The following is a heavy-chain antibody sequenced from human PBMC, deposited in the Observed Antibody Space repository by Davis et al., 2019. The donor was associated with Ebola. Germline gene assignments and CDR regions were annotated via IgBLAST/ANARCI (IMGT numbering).Heavy chain of an antibody. Sequence: ASVKVSCKASGYTFTGYYMHWVRQAPGQGLEWMGWINPNSGGTNYAQKFQGRVTMTRDTSISTAYMELSSLRSEDTAVYYCAREGKYDSSGYEAGTDYYYYMDVWGKGTTVTVSS. CDR2: INPNSGGT. CDR1: GYTFTGYY. D-gene: IGHD3-22*01. CDR3: AREGKYDSSGYEAGTDYYYYMDV. V-gene: IGHV1-2*02. J-gene: IGHJ6*03.